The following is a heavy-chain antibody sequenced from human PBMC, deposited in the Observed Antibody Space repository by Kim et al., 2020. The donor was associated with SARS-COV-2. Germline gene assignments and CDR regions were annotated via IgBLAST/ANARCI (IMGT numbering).Heavy chain of an antibody. CDR3: AKVADYGSGSFGR. J-gene: IGHJ1*01. D-gene: IGHD3-10*01. V-gene: IGHV3-23*01. Sequence: YADSVKGRFTIYRDNSNNTLYLQMNKLSAEDTAVYYCAKVADYGSGSFGRWGQGTLVTVSS.